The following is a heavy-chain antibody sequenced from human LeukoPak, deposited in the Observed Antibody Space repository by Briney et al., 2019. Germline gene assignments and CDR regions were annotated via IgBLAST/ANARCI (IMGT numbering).Heavy chain of an antibody. CDR2: INHSGNT. Sequence: PSETLSLTCAVFGGSFGDYSWTWVRQPPGKGLEWIGEINHSGNTNYNPSLKSRVTISIDTSKNQSSLKLNSVTAADTAVYYCARGGSSVDYWGQGTLVTVSS. D-gene: IGHD6-6*01. CDR1: GGSFGDYS. CDR3: ARGGSSVDY. V-gene: IGHV4-34*01. J-gene: IGHJ4*02.